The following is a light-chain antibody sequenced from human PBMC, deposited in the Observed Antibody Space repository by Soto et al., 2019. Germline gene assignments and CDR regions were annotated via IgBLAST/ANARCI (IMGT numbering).Light chain of an antibody. CDR2: ATS. CDR1: QIISSY. J-gene: IGKJ1*01. V-gene: IGKV1-39*01. CDR3: QQSYSNHRT. Sequence: DIQMTQSPSSLCASVGDRVTSTCRASQIISSYLNWYQQKPGKAPKLLIYATSSLQSGVPSRFSGSGSGTEFTLTISSLQPEDFATYYCQQSYSNHRTFGQGTKVDIK.